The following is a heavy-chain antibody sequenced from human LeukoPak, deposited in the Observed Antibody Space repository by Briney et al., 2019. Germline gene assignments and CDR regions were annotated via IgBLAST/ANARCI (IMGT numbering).Heavy chain of an antibody. Sequence: SETLSLTCTVSGGSISSYYWSWIRQPPGKGLEWIGYIYYSGSTNYNPSLKSRVTISVDTSKNQFSLNLSSVTAADTAVYYCARGSNVVLWFGELFTSFDPWGQGTLVTVSS. V-gene: IGHV4-59*01. CDR1: GGSISSYY. J-gene: IGHJ5*02. CDR3: ARGSNVVLWFGELFTSFDP. D-gene: IGHD3-10*01. CDR2: IYYSGST.